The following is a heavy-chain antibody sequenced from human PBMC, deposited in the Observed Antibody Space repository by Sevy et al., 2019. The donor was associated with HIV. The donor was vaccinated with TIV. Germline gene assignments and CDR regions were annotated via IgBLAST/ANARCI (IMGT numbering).Heavy chain of an antibody. D-gene: IGHD4-17*01. V-gene: IGHV5-51*01. CDR2: IYPGDSDI. J-gene: IGHJ6*02. CDR1: GYSFSSHW. CDR3: ARFPPTVTTGNYYYFGMDV. Sequence: GESLKISCKGSGYSFSSHWIGWVRQMPGRGLEWMGIIYPGDSDIRYSTSFQGQVTPSAATSIDTAYLPWSSLKASDTAAYYWARFPPTVTTGNYYYFGMDVWGQGTTVTVSS.